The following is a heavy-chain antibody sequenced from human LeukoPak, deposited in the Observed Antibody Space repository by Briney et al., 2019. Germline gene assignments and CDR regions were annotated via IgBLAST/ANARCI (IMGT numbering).Heavy chain of an antibody. Sequence: SGTLSLTCAVSGGSISSSNWWSWVRQPPGKGLEWIGEIYHSGSTNYNPSLKSRVTISVDKSKNQFSLKLSSVTAADTAVYYCARKFKGYSYGLYYFDCWGQGTLVTVSS. CDR2: IYHSGST. V-gene: IGHV4-4*02. CDR1: GGSISSSNW. D-gene: IGHD5-18*01. CDR3: ARKFKGYSYGLYYFDC. J-gene: IGHJ4*02.